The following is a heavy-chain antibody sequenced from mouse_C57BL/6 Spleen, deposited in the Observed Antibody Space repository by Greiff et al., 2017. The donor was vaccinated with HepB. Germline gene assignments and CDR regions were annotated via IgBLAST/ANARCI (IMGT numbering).Heavy chain of an antibody. CDR3: ARLGTGAY. V-gene: IGHV1-76*01. CDR2: IYPGSGNT. Sequence: QVQLQQSGAELVRPGASVKLSCKASGYTFTDYYINWVKQRPGQGLEWIARIYPGSGNTYYNEKFKGKATLTAEKSSSTAYMQLSSLASEDSAVYFCARLGTGAYWGQGTLVTVSA. CDR1: GYTFTDYY. J-gene: IGHJ3*01. D-gene: IGHD4-1*01.